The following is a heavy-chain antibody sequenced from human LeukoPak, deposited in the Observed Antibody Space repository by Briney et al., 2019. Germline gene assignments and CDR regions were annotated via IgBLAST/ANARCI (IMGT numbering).Heavy chain of an antibody. CDR2: INHSGST. Sequence: SETLSLTCAVYGGSFSGYYWSWIRQPPGKGLEWIGEINHSGSTNYYPSLKSRVTISVDTSKNQFSLKLSSVTAADTAVYYCARVFNYGDYYYYGMDVWGQGTTVTVSS. D-gene: IGHD4-17*01. CDR1: GGSFSGYY. J-gene: IGHJ6*02. CDR3: ARVFNYGDYYYYGMDV. V-gene: IGHV4-34*01.